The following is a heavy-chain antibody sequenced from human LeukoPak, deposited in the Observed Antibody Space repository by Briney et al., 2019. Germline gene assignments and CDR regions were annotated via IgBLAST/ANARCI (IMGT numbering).Heavy chain of an antibody. CDR1: GFIFNKYA. Sequence: GGALRLSSTASGFIFNKYAMSWVRQAPRKGREWGSAIDSSATRTYYADSVKGRFTISRDNSKNTLYLQMSSLRADDTAVYYCAKDETLWAGAYYFEHWGQGTLVTVSS. J-gene: IGHJ4*02. CDR3: AKDETLWAGAYYFEH. CDR2: IDSSATRT. D-gene: IGHD3/OR15-3a*01. V-gene: IGHV3-23*05.